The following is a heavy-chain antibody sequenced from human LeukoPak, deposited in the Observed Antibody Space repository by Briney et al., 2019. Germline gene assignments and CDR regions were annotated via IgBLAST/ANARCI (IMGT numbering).Heavy chain of an antibody. J-gene: IGHJ4*02. V-gene: IGHV3-48*03. D-gene: IGHD4-17*01. CDR3: AREGGTTVNITFDY. CDR1: GFTFSSYE. CDR2: ISSSGSTI. Sequence: LPGGSATLSCAASGFTFSSYEMNWVRQAPGKGLEWVSYISSSGSTIYYADSVKGRFTISRDNAKNSLYLQMNSLRDEDTAVYYCAREGGTTVNITFDYWGQGTLVTVSS.